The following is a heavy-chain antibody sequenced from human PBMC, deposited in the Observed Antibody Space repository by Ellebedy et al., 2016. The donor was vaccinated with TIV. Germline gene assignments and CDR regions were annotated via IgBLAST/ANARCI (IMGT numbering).Heavy chain of an antibody. CDR1: GFTFSSYA. Sequence: GESLKISCAASGFTFSSYAMHWVRQAPGKGLEWVAVISYDGSNKYYADSVKGRFTISRDNSKNTLYLQMNSQRAEDTAVYYCALGFVDTVMDFDYWGQGTLVTVSS. J-gene: IGHJ4*02. D-gene: IGHD5-18*01. CDR2: ISYDGSNK. CDR3: ALGFVDTVMDFDY. V-gene: IGHV3-30*14.